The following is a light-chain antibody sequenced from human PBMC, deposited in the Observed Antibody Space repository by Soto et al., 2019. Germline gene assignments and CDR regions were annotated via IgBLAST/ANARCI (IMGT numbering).Light chain of an antibody. CDR2: DST. Sequence: EIVLTQSPATLSLSPGERATLSCRTSQSVSRYLAWYQQKPGQAPRLPIYDSTDRATGLPARFSGSGSGTDFTLTINSLEPEDFAVYYCQQRNSWPLTFGGGTKVDIK. V-gene: IGKV3-11*01. J-gene: IGKJ4*01. CDR3: QQRNSWPLT. CDR1: QSVSRY.